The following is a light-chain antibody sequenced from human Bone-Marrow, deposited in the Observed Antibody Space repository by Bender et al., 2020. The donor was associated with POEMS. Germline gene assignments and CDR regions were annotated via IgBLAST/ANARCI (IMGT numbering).Light chain of an antibody. CDR1: SSNIGSNF. V-gene: IGLV1-44*01. CDR3: SSYAGSKNGYV. J-gene: IGLJ1*01. CDR2: INN. Sequence: QSVLTQPPSASGTPGQTVTISCSGSSSNIGSNFVFWYQQLPGTAPKLLIYINNQRPSGVPDRFSGSKSGNTASLTISGLQAEDEADYYCSSYAGSKNGYVFGTGTKVTVL.